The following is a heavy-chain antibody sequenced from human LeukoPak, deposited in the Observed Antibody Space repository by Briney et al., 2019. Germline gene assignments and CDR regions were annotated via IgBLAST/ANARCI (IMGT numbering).Heavy chain of an antibody. CDR2: INHSGST. J-gene: IGHJ4*02. CDR1: GGSFSGYY. D-gene: IGHD2-15*01. Sequence: PSETLSLTCAVYGGSFSGYYWSWIRQPPGKGREWIGEINHSGSTNYNPSLKSRVTISVDTSKNQFPLKRSSVTAADTAVYYCATNKPRTYCSGGSCYPPGFVYWGQRKLVTVSS. CDR3: ATNKPRTYCSGGSCYPPGFVY. V-gene: IGHV4-34*01.